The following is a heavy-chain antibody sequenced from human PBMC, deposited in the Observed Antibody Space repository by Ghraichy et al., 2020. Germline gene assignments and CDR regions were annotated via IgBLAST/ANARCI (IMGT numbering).Heavy chain of an antibody. V-gene: IGHV1-18*01. D-gene: IGHD3-16*02. J-gene: IGHJ5*02. CDR1: GYTFTSYG. CDR2: ISAYNGNT. CDR3: ARDRIMITFGGVIPNNWFDP. Sequence: ASVKVSCKASGYTFTSYGISWVRQAPGQGLEWMGWISAYNGNTNYAQKLQGRVTMTTDTSTSTAYMELRSLRSDDTAVYYCARDRIMITFGGVIPNNWFDPWGQGTLVTVSS.